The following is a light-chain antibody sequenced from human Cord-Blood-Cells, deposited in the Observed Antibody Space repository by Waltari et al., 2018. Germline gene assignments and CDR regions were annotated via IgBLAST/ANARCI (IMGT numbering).Light chain of an antibody. Sequence: QSALTQPASVSGSPGQSLTISCTGTSSDVGSYNLVSWYQQHPGKAPNLRIYEGSKRPSGVSNRYSGSKSGNTTSLTSSGIQAEDEADYYCCSYAGSSTWVFGGGTKLTVL. CDR2: EGS. V-gene: IGLV2-23*01. CDR3: CSYAGSSTWV. CDR1: SSDVGSYNL. J-gene: IGLJ3*02.